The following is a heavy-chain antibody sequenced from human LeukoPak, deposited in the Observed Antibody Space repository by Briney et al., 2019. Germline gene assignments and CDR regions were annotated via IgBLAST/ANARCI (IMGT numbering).Heavy chain of an antibody. Sequence: GGSLRLSCAASGFTFGSYAMHWVRQAPGKGLEWVAVISYDGSNKYYADSVKGRFTISRDNSKNTLYVQMNSLRAEDTAVYYCAKGHYYGSGSLDYWGQGTLVTVSS. CDR2: ISYDGSNK. V-gene: IGHV3-30-3*01. CDR1: GFTFGSYA. J-gene: IGHJ4*02. D-gene: IGHD3-10*01. CDR3: AKGHYYGSGSLDY.